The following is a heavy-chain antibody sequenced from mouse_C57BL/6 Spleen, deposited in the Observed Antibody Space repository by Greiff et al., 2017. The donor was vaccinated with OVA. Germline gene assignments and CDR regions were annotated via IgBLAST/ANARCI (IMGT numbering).Heavy chain of an antibody. CDR1: GFSLTSYA. CDR2: IWTGGGT. V-gene: IGHV2-9-1*01. Sequence: QVQLKESGPGLVAPSQSLSITCTVSGFSLTSYAISWVRQPPGKGLEWLGVIWTGGGTNYNSARKSRLCISKDNSKSQVFLKMNSLQTDDTARYYCARDYYGSSGGFYYAMDYWGQGTSVTVSS. CDR3: ARDYYGSSGGFYYAMDY. J-gene: IGHJ4*01. D-gene: IGHD1-1*01.